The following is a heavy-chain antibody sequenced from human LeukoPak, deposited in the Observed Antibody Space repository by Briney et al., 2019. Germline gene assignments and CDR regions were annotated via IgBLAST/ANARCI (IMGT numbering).Heavy chain of an antibody. CDR3: AKDSSSYDWGYMDV. Sequence: GGSLRLSCAASGFTFSAYAMSWVRQAPGKGLEWVSLIGGSDGRTRYADSVKGRFTVSRDNSKNTLYLEMNSLRAEDTAVYYCAKDSSSYDWGYMDVWGKGTTVTISS. V-gene: IGHV3-23*01. J-gene: IGHJ6*03. D-gene: IGHD3-22*01. CDR2: IGGSDGRT. CDR1: GFTFSAYA.